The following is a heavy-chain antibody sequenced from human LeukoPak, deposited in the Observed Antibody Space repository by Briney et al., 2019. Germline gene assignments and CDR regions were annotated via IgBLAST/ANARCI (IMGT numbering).Heavy chain of an antibody. CDR1: GFTFTTSG. J-gene: IGHJ4*02. CDR3: ARDRATYYYGSGTDFDY. D-gene: IGHD3-10*01. CDR2: IQYDGGDI. Sequence: PGGSLRLSCAASGFTFTTSGMHWVRQAPGKGLEWVTFIQYDGGDIFYADSVKGRFTISRDNAKNSLYLQMNSLRAEDTAVYYCARDRATYYYGSGTDFDYWGQGTLVTVSS. V-gene: IGHV3-30*02.